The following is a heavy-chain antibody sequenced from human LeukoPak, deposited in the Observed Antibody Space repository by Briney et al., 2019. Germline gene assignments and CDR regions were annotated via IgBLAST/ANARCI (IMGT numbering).Heavy chain of an antibody. CDR1: GGSISSGGYY. CDR2: IYYSGST. J-gene: IGHJ3*02. D-gene: IGHD3-10*01. V-gene: IGHV4-31*03. Sequence: PSQTLSLTCTVSGGSISSGGYYWSWIRQHPGKGLEWIGYIYYSGSTYYNPSLKSRVTISVDTSKNQFSLKLSSVTAADTAVYYCARDYYYGSGKQGGVSAFEQRSAFDIWGQGTMVTVSP. CDR3: ARDYYYGSGKQGGVSAFEQRSAFDI.